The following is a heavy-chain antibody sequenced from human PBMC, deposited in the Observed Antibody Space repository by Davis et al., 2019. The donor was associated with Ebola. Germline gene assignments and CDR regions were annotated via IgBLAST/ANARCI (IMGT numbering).Heavy chain of an antibody. CDR3: ARDPRDWGTSFDY. Sequence: GESLKISCAASGFIFESYWMHWVRQAPGKGLVWVSRIDSDGSSTTYADFVKGRFTVSRDSAKNSLYLQMNSLRAEDTALYYCARDPRDWGTSFDYWGQGALVTVSS. CDR1: GFIFESYW. V-gene: IGHV3-74*01. D-gene: IGHD3-16*01. CDR2: IDSDGSST. J-gene: IGHJ4*02.